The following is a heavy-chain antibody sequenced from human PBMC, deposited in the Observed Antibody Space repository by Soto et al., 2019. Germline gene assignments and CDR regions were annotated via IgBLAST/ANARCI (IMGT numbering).Heavy chain of an antibody. V-gene: IGHV4-59*08. D-gene: IGHD3-10*01. J-gene: IGHJ4*02. CDR3: ARNYGPGYTFDY. Sequence: SETLSLTCTVSGGSISSYYWSWIRQPPGKGLEWIGYIYFSGSTNYTPSLKSRVTISVDPSKNHFSLKLSSVTAADTAVYYCARNYGPGYTFDYWGQGTLVTVSS. CDR2: IYFSGST. CDR1: GGSISSYY.